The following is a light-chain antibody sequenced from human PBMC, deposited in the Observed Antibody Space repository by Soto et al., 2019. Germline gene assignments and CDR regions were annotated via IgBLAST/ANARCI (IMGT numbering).Light chain of an antibody. V-gene: IGLV2-8*01. J-gene: IGLJ3*02. CDR2: EVS. Sequence: QSALTQPPSASGSPGQSVTISCTGTSSDIGTYNYVSWYQQYPGKAPKVMIYEVSKRPSGVPDRFSGSKSGNTASLTVSGLQAEDEADYHCCSYAGSNTVVFGGGTQLTVL. CDR1: SSDIGTYNY. CDR3: CSYAGSNTVV.